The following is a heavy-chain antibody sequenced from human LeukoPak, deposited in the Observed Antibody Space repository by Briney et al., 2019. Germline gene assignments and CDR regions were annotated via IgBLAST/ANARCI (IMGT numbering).Heavy chain of an antibody. V-gene: IGHV3-7*01. CDR3: ARESIWSGYYPLDY. J-gene: IGHJ4*02. D-gene: IGHD3-3*01. CDR2: IKQDGSEK. Sequence: GGSLRLFCAASGFTLSSYWMSWVRQAPGKGLEWVANIKQDGSEKYYVDSVKGRFTISRDNAKNSLYLQMNSLRAEDTAVYYCARESIWSGYYPLDYWGQGTLVTVSS. CDR1: GFTLSSYW.